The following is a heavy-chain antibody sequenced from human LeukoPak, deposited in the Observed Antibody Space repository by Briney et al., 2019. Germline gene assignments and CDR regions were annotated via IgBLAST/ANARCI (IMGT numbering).Heavy chain of an antibody. CDR2: ISYDGSNK. D-gene: IGHD3-16*01. J-gene: IGHJ4*02. CDR3: ARDRQGGNWGDFDF. V-gene: IGHV3-30-3*01. Sequence: GRSLRLSCAASGFTFSSHAMHWVSQAPGKGLEWVALISYDGSNKHYADSVKGRFTISRDNSRNTLYLQMNSLRAEDTAVYYCARDRQGGNWGDFDFWGQGTLVTVSS. CDR1: GFTFSSHA.